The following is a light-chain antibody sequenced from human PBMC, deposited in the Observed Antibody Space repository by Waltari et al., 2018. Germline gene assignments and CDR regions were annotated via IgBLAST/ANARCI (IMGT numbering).Light chain of an antibody. J-gene: IGKJ4*01. CDR2: DGS. CDR1: QSRLHTDGNTY. CDR3: MQHVHLPFT. Sequence: VMNQTPLSLSVTPGQTASISCKSSQSRLHTDGNTYLCWYLQQPGQSPQLLIYDGSSRFSGVPDRFSGSDSWTHFTLKISRVEADDVGVYYCMQHVHLPFTFGGVTKVEIK. V-gene: IGKV2-29*03.